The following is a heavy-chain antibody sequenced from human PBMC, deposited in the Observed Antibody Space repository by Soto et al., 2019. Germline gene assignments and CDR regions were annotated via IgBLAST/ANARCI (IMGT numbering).Heavy chain of an antibody. Sequence: GGSLRLSCAASGFPFSDYAMSWFRQAPGKGLEWVGFIRSKAYGGTTEYAASVKGRFTISRDDSKSIAYLQMNSLKTEDTAVYYCTRDNYDFWSLTTWYYYYGMDVWGQGTTVTVSS. CDR3: TRDNYDFWSLTTWYYYYGMDV. J-gene: IGHJ6*02. CDR2: IRSKAYGGTT. D-gene: IGHD3-3*01. V-gene: IGHV3-49*03. CDR1: GFPFSDYA.